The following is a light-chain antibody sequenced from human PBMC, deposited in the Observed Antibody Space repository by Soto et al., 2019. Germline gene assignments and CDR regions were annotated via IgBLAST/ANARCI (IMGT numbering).Light chain of an antibody. Sequence: QSALTQPPSASGSPGQSVTISCTGTSSDVGGYNYVSWYQQHPGKATKLMIYEVSKRPSGVPNRFSGSKSGTTASLTVSVLQDEEEADYYCCSYAGSNNYVFGTGTKLTVL. CDR1: SSDVGGYNY. V-gene: IGLV2-8*01. CDR3: CSYAGSNNYV. CDR2: EVS. J-gene: IGLJ1*01.